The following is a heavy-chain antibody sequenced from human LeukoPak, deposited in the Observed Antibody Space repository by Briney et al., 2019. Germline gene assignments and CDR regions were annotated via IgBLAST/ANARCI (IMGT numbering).Heavy chain of an antibody. CDR2: INPNSGGT. CDR3: ARDLGLAVAGLGADYYYYYMNV. D-gene: IGHD6-19*01. J-gene: IGHJ6*03. V-gene: IGHV1-2*02. CDR1: GYTFTGYY. Sequence: ASLKLSCKASGYTFTGYYMRWVRQAPGQGLEWMGWINPNSGGTHYAQNFHGRVTMTRETSISTAYMELRRLRYDDTAVYYCARDLGLAVAGLGADYYYYYMNVWGKGTNVTVSS.